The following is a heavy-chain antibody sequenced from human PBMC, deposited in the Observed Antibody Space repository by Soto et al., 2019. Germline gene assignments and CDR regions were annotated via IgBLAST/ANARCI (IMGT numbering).Heavy chain of an antibody. CDR1: GGSISSGGYY. V-gene: IGHV4-31*03. J-gene: IGHJ5*02. D-gene: IGHD2-15*01. CDR2: IYYSGST. Sequence: PSETLSLTCTVSGGSISSGGYYWSWIRQHPGKGLEWIGYIYYSGSTYYNPSLKSRVTISVDTSKNQFSLKLSSVTAADTAVYYCASWWEDGYCSGGSCYGWFDPWGQGTLVTVSS. CDR3: ASWWEDGYCSGGSCYGWFDP.